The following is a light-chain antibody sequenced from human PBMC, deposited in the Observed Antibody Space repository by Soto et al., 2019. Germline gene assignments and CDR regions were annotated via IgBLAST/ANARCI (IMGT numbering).Light chain of an antibody. CDR2: WAS. CDR1: QNVLYSSNNKNQ. V-gene: IGKV4-1*01. J-gene: IGKJ4*01. CDR3: QQYYSPPLT. Sequence: DIVMTQSPDSLAVSLGERATINCKSSQNVLYSSNNKNQFAWYQQKPGQPPKLLIYWASTRESGVPDRFSGSGSGTDFILTISSLQAEDVAVCYCQQYYSPPLTFGGGTKVEIK.